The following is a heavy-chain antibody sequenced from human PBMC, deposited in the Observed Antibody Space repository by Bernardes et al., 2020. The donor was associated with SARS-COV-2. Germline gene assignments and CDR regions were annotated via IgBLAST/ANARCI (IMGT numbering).Heavy chain of an antibody. V-gene: IGHV1-46*01. D-gene: IGHD3-3*01. Sequence: ASVKVSCKASGYTFTSYYMHWVRQAPGQGLEWMGIINPSGGSTSYAQKFQGRVTMTRDTSTSTVYMELSSLRSEDTAVYYCARHTIFGVVIWKKRGGYFDYWGQGTLVTVSS. CDR2: INPSGGST. CDR1: GYTFTSYY. J-gene: IGHJ4*02. CDR3: ARHTIFGVVIWKKRGGYFDY.